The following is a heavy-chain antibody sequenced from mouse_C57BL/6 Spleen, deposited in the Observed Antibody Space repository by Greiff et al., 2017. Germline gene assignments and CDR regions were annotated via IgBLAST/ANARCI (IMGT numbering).Heavy chain of an antibody. CDR1: GYTFTSYW. Sequence: VQLQQPGAELVRPGSSVKLSCKASGYTFTSYWMDWVKQRPGQGLEWIGNIYPSDSETHYNPKFKDKATLTVDKSSSTAYMQLSSLTSEDSAVYYCARSRHYYGSSYDYFDYWGQGTTLTVAS. CDR3: ARSRHYYGSSYDYFDY. J-gene: IGHJ2*01. CDR2: IYPSDSET. V-gene: IGHV1-61*01. D-gene: IGHD1-1*01.